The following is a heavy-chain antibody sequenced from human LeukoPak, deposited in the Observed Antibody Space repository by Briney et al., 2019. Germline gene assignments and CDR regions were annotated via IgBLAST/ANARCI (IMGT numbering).Heavy chain of an antibody. J-gene: IGHJ4*02. Sequence: SETLSLTCAVYGGSFSGYYWSWLRQPPGKGLEWIGEINHSGSTNYNPSLKGRVTISVDTSKNQFSLKLSSVTAADTAVYYCARGTRWLRFDYWGQGTLVTVSS. V-gene: IGHV4-34*01. D-gene: IGHD5-12*01. CDR2: INHSGST. CDR1: GGSFSGYY. CDR3: ARGTRWLRFDY.